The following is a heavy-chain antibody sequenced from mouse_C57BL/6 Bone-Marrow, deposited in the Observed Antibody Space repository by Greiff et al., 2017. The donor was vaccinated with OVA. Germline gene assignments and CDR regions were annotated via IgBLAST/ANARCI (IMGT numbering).Heavy chain of an antibody. CDR1: GFTFSDYY. CDR2: ISNGGGST. J-gene: IGHJ2*01. CDR3: ARRNYGSSSYYFDY. V-gene: IGHV5-12*01. D-gene: IGHD1-1*01. Sequence: DVHLVESGGGLVQPGGSLKLSCAASGFTFSDYYMYWVRQTPEKRLEWVAYISNGGGSTYYPDTVKGRFTISRDNAKNTLYLQMSRLKSEDTAMYYCARRNYGSSSYYFDYWGQGTTLTVSS.